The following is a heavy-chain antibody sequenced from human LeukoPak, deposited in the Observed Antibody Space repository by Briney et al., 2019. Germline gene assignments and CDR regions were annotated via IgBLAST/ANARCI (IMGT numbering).Heavy chain of an antibody. CDR3: ARDDDCSSTTCPWYAFDI. J-gene: IGHJ3*02. D-gene: IGHD2-2*01. V-gene: IGHV4-59*13. CDR2: IYYTGST. Sequence: SETLSLTCTVSGVSISSNYWSWIRQPPGKGLECIGYIYYTGSTNYNPSLKSRVTISVDMSKNQFSLKLRSVTAADTAVYYCARDDDCSSTTCPWYAFDIWGQGTMVTVSS. CDR1: GVSISSNY.